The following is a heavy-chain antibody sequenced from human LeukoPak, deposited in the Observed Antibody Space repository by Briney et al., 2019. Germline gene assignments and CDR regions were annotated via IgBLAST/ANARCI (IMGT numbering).Heavy chain of an antibody. Sequence: SETLSLTCAVYGGSFSGYYWSWIRQPPGKGLEWIGEINHSGSTNFNPSLKSRVTIPVDTSKNQFSLRLSSVTAADTAVYYCARGRAYYDSSTYYAGAFDIWGQGTMVTVSS. D-gene: IGHD3-22*01. CDR3: ARGRAYYDSSTYYAGAFDI. CDR1: GGSFSGYY. CDR2: INHSGST. J-gene: IGHJ3*02. V-gene: IGHV4-34*01.